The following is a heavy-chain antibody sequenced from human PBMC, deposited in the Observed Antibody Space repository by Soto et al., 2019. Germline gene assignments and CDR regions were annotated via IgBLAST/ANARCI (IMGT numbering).Heavy chain of an antibody. CDR2: ISGSGGST. CDR3: ARDSGSSSPRYGMDV. Sequence: PGGSLRLSCAASGFTFSSYAMSWVRQAPGKGLEWVSAISGSGGSTYYADSVKGRFTISRDNSKNTLYLQMNSLRAEDTAVYYCARDSGSSSPRYGMDVWGQGTTVTVSS. V-gene: IGHV3-23*01. J-gene: IGHJ6*02. D-gene: IGHD3-10*01. CDR1: GFTFSSYA.